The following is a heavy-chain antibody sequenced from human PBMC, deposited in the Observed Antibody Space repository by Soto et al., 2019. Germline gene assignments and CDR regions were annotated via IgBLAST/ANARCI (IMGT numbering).Heavy chain of an antibody. CDR2: FDPEDGET. CDR3: ATLALGITIFGVVPRYYFDY. Sequence: ASVKVSCKVSGYTLTELSMHWVRQAPGKGLEWMGGFDPEDGETIYAQKFQGRVTMTEDTSTDTAYMELSSLRSEDTVVYYCATLALGITIFGVVPRYYFDYWGQGTLVTVSS. V-gene: IGHV1-24*01. J-gene: IGHJ4*02. D-gene: IGHD3-3*01. CDR1: GYTLTELS.